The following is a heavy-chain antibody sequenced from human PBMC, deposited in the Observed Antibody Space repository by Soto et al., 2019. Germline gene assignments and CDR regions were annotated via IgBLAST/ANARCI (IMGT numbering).Heavy chain of an antibody. CDR3: AHLIASPGSTLDY. Sequence: QITLKESGPTLVRPTQNLTLTCTVSVFSLSTESVGVSWILQPPGKALACLALIYWNDENRCKSSLDHRLNITKGPSTSQVVLTMTYMAPLETATYFCAHLIASPGSTLDYWGQGILVTVSS. D-gene: IGHD6-13*01. CDR1: VFSLSTESVG. CDR2: IYWNDEN. V-gene: IGHV2-5*01. J-gene: IGHJ4*02.